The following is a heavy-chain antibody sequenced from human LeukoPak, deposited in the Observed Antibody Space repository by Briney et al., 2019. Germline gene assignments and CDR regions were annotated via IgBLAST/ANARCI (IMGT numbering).Heavy chain of an antibody. Sequence: ASVKVSCKASGYTFTGYYMHWVRQAPGQGLEWMGRINPNSGGTNYAQKFQGRVTMTRDTSISTAYMELSSLRSEDTAVYYCARDEVGPTKQLVRNYYYGMDVWGQGTTVTVSS. CDR2: INPNSGGT. CDR3: ARDEVGPTKQLVRNYYYGMDV. V-gene: IGHV1-2*06. J-gene: IGHJ6*02. D-gene: IGHD6-6*01. CDR1: GYTFTGYY.